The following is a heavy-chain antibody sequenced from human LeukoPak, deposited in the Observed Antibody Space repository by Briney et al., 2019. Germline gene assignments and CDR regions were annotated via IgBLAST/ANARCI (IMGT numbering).Heavy chain of an antibody. V-gene: IGHV1-3*01. CDR1: GYTFTSYA. Sequence: ASVKVSCKAFGYTFTSYAMHWVRQAPGQRLEWMGWINAGNGNTKYSQKFQGRVTITRDTSASTAYMELSSLRSEDTAVYYCARDYPSWTVWFDPWGQGTLVTVSS. J-gene: IGHJ5*02. CDR3: ARDYPSWTVWFDP. D-gene: IGHD2-15*01. CDR2: INAGNGNT.